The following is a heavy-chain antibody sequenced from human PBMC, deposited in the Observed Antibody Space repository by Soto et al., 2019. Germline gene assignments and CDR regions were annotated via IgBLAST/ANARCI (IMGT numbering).Heavy chain of an antibody. Sequence: PSETLSLTCTVSGGSISSSSYYWGWIRQPPGKGLECIGSIYYSGSTYYNPSLKSRVTISVDTSKNQFSLKLSSVTAADTAVYYCARAEEYISSSGMDVWGQGIPGTVSS. D-gene: IGHD6-6*01. CDR2: IYYSGST. J-gene: IGHJ6*02. CDR3: ARAEEYISSSGMDV. V-gene: IGHV4-39*01. CDR1: GGSISSSSYY.